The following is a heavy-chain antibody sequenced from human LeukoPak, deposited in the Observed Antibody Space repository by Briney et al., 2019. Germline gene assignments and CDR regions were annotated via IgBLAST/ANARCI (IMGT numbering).Heavy chain of an antibody. D-gene: IGHD3-9*01. V-gene: IGHV3-23*01. CDR2: ITSGGSGR. Sequence: GGSPRLSCAASGFTLSNSAISSVRPALGERLGWVSPITSGGSGRYSADSMKSRFTISRDKSKNALYLQINSLRAEDTAVYYCAKWGDYDVLSGYYVSDYWGQGTLVTVSS. J-gene: IGHJ4*02. CDR1: GFTLSNSA. CDR3: AKWGDYDVLSGYYVSDY.